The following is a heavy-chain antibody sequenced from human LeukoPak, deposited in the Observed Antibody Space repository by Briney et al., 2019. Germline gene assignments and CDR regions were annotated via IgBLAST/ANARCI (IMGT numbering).Heavy chain of an antibody. Sequence: ASVKVSCKASGGTFSSSPISWVRQAPGQGLEWMGGIIPIFGTTDYAQKFQGRLTFTTDESTGTAYMELSRLTSADTAIYYCATNNHEYSTNYYRLKWYCDLWGRGTLITVSS. V-gene: IGHV1-69*05. J-gene: IGHJ2*01. CDR1: GGTFSSSP. CDR2: IIPIFGTT. D-gene: IGHD6-13*01. CDR3: ATNNHEYSTNYYRLKWYCDL.